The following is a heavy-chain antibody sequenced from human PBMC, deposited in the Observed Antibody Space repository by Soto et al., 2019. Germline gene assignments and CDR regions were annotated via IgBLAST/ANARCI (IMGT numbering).Heavy chain of an antibody. V-gene: IGHV2-26*01. CDR3: ARINIVLVPAAVRVWFFDL. Sequence: QVTLKESGPVLVKPTETLTLTCTVSGFSLSNARMGVTWIRKPPGKALEWLAPVFTNDEESYSTSLRSRLTISKDTSKSQVVLTMTNMDPMDTATYYCARINIVLVPAAVRVWFFDLWGRGTLVTVSS. J-gene: IGHJ2*01. CDR2: VFTNDEE. D-gene: IGHD2-2*01. CDR1: GFSLSNARMG.